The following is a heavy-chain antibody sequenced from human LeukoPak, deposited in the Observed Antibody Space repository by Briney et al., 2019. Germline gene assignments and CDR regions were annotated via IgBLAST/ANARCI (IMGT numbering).Heavy chain of an antibody. CDR1: GFTFSSYG. J-gene: IGHJ4*02. CDR2: IRYDGSNK. Sequence: GGSLRLSCAASGFTFSSYGMHWVRQAPGKGLEWVAFIRYDGSNKYYADSVKGRFTISRDNSKNTLFLQMNSLRPDDTAVYYCAKDRSYSFDYWGQGTLVTVSS. V-gene: IGHV3-30*02. D-gene: IGHD1-26*01. CDR3: AKDRSYSFDY.